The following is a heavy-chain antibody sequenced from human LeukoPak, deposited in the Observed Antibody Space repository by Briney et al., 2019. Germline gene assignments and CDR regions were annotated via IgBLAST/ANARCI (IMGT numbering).Heavy chain of an antibody. D-gene: IGHD3-22*01. J-gene: IGHJ4*02. V-gene: IGHV4-39*01. CDR2: IYYSGST. CDR1: GGSIRSSSYC. CDR3: ARHAGSYYTYNFDY. Sequence: PSETLSLTCTVSGGSIRSSSYCWGWIRQPPGKGLEWIGSIYYSGSTNYKPSLRSRVTISVDTSKNQFSLKLSSVTAADTAVYYCARHAGSYYTYNFDYWGQGTLVTVSS.